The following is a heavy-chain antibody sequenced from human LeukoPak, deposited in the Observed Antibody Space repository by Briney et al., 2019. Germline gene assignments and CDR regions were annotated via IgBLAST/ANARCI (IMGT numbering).Heavy chain of an antibody. J-gene: IGHJ4*02. Sequence: SETLSLTCAVSGGSISSDGYSWSWIRQPPGKGLEWIGYIYHSGSTYYNPSLKSRVTISVDRSKNQFSLKLSSVTAADTAVYYCARGQGTYFDYWGQGTLVTVSS. CDR1: GGSISSDGYS. D-gene: IGHD1-1*01. CDR3: ARGQGTYFDY. V-gene: IGHV4-30-2*01. CDR2: IYHSGST.